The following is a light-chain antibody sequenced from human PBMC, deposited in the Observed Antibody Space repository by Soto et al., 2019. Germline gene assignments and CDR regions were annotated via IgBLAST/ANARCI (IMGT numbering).Light chain of an antibody. CDR1: SSDVGGYNY. J-gene: IGLJ1*01. Sequence: QSVLTQPASVSGSPGQWITISCTGTSSDVGGYNYVSWYQQHPGKAPKLMIYDVSNRPSGVSNRFSGSKSGNTASLTISGLQAEDEADYYCSSYTSSSTLNYVFGTGTKLTVL. CDR2: DVS. V-gene: IGLV2-14*01. CDR3: SSYTSSSTLNYV.